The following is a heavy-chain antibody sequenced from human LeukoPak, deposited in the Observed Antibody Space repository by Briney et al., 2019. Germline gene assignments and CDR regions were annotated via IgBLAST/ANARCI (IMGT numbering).Heavy chain of an antibody. CDR3: ARGKVVPYDYVWGSYRLVVPFDY. D-gene: IGHD3-16*02. CDR2: MNPNSGNT. J-gene: IGHJ4*02. V-gene: IGHV1-8*03. Sequence: ASVKVSCKASGYTFTSYDINWVRQATGQGLEWMGWMNPNSGNTGYAQKFQGRVTITRNPSLGTAYMELSSLRSEDTAVYYCARGKVVPYDYVWGSYRLVVPFDYWGQGTLVTVSS. CDR1: GYTFTSYD.